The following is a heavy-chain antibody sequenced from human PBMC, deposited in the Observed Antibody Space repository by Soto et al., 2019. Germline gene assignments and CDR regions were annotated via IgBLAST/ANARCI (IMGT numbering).Heavy chain of an antibody. Sequence: QVQLQESGPGLVKPSGTLSLTCAVSGGSISTSNWWSWVRQPPGKGLEWIGEVYRTGSTNYNPSPESRLTXSXXXSXXHFSLKLTSVTAADTAVYYCARARATIAAAAIFDCWGQGTLVTVSS. D-gene: IGHD6-13*01. CDR3: ARARATIAAAAIFDC. J-gene: IGHJ4*02. CDR1: GGSISTSNW. V-gene: IGHV4-4*02. CDR2: VYRTGST.